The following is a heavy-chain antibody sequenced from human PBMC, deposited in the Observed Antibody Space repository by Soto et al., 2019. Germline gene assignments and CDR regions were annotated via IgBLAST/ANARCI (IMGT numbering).Heavy chain of an antibody. V-gene: IGHV2-26*01. CDR3: ARIEEGYYYYYGMDV. CDR2: FFSTDET. CDR1: GFSLSNAGMG. J-gene: IGHJ6*02. Sequence: VTLKESGPVLVKPTETLTLTCTVSGFSLSNAGMGVSWIRQPPGKALEWLAHFFSTDETSYNTSLKNRLTISKDTSKSQVVLTMTNLDPVDTATYYCARIEEGYYYYYGMDVWGQGTTVTVSS.